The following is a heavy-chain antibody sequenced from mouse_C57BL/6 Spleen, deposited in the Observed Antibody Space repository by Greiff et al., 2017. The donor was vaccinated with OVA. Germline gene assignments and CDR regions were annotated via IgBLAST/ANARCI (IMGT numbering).Heavy chain of an antibody. V-gene: IGHV1-55*01. CDR3: ARYTYYSNYADY. Sequence: VQLQQPGAELVKPGASVKMSCKASGYTFTSYWITWVKQRPGQGLEWIGDIYPGSGSTNYNEKFKSKATLTVDTSSSTAYMQLSSLTSEDSAVYYCARYTYYSNYADYWGQGTTLTVSA. D-gene: IGHD2-5*01. J-gene: IGHJ2*01. CDR1: GYTFTSYW. CDR2: IYPGSGST.